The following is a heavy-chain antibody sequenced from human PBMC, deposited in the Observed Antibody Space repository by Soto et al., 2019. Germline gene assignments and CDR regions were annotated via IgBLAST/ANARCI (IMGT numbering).Heavy chain of an antibody. V-gene: IGHV3-48*02. D-gene: IGHD3-10*01. J-gene: IGHJ4*02. CDR2: ISSSSYTI. CDR3: AREISLSAGSYFDY. Sequence: LRLSCTASGFTFNTYNMNWVRQAPGKGLEWVSYISSSSYTIKYADSVEGRFTVSRDNGKKSLYLQMNSLRDEDTAVYFCAREISLSAGSYFDYWGQGTLVTVSS. CDR1: GFTFNTYN.